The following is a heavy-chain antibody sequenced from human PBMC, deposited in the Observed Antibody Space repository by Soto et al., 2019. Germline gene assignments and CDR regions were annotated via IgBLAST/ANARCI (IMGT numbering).Heavy chain of an antibody. CDR3: ATLKNVEDYGGNNEPFDY. V-gene: IGHV4-30-2*01. D-gene: IGHD4-17*01. CDR1: GGSISSGGYS. J-gene: IGHJ4*02. Sequence: QLQLQESGSGLVKPSQTLSLTCAVSGGSISSGGYSWSWIRQPPGKGLEWIGYIYHSGSTYYNPSLKSRVTISVDRSKNQFSLKLSSVTAADTAVYYCATLKNVEDYGGNNEPFDYWGQGTLVTVSS. CDR2: IYHSGST.